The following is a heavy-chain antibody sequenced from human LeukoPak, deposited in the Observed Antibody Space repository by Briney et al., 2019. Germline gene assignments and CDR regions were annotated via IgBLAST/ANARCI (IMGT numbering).Heavy chain of an antibody. CDR2: ISAYNGNT. Sequence: GASVKVSCKASGYTFTGYYMHWVRQAPGQGLEWMGWISAYNGNTNYAQKLQGRVTMTTDTSTSTAYMELRSLRSDDTAVYYCATSGIVGATVGDYWGQGTLVTVSS. D-gene: IGHD1-26*01. CDR3: ATSGIVGATVGDY. V-gene: IGHV1-18*04. CDR1: GYTFTGYY. J-gene: IGHJ4*02.